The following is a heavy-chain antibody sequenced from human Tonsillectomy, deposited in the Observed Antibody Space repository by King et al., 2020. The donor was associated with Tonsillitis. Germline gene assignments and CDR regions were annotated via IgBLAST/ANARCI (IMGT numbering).Heavy chain of an antibody. Sequence: VQLVESGGGVVQPGRSLRLSCAASKFSFSSYAMHWVRQAPGKGLEWVAVISYDGSNEYYADSVKGRFTISRDNSKNTLFLQMNSLRVEDTAVYYCARSPLGGKPGADFDQWGQGTLVTVSS. V-gene: IGHV3-30*01. CDR2: ISYDGSNE. CDR1: KFSFSSYA. J-gene: IGHJ4*02. D-gene: IGHD4-23*01. CDR3: ARSPLGGKPGADFDQ.